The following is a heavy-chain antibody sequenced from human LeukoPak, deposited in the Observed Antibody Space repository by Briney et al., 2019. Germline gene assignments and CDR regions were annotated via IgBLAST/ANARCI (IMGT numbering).Heavy chain of an antibody. CDR1: GFSFSSYT. CDR2: ISDSGGIT. Sequence: PGGSLRLSCADSGFSFSSYTMNWVRQAPGEGLEWVSGISDSGGITYYADSVKGRFTISRDNSKNTLYLQMNSLRAEDTAMHYCAKAVLTGYYAGFDYWGQGTLVTVSS. D-gene: IGHD3-9*01. J-gene: IGHJ4*02. V-gene: IGHV3-23*01. CDR3: AKAVLTGYYAGFDY.